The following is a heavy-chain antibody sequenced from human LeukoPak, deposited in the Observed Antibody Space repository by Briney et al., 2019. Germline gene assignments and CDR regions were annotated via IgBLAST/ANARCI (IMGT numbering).Heavy chain of an antibody. CDR1: GFTFSSYW. D-gene: IGHD6-25*01. CDR2: MQQGGAKQ. V-gene: IGHV3-7*01. Sequence: PGGSLRLSCAASGFTFSSYWMSWVRQAPGKGLEWVANMQQGGAKQYYVDSVKGRFTISRDNTKNSVYLQMNSLRAEDTAVYYCARDLSATHFDYWGQGTLVTVSS. CDR3: ARDLSATHFDY. J-gene: IGHJ4*02.